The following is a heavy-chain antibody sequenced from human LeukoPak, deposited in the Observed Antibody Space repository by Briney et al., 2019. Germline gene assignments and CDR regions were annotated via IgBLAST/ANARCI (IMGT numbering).Heavy chain of an antibody. CDR1: GFAFSSYS. V-gene: IGHV3-21*01. J-gene: IGHJ4*02. CDR3: ARDFVESVYYGSGSYVDY. D-gene: IGHD3-10*01. CDR2: ISSSSSYI. Sequence: GGSLRLSCAASGFAFSSYSMYWVRQAPGKGLEWVSSISSSSSYIYYADSVKGRFTISRDNAKNSLYLQMNSLRAEDTAVYYCARDFVESVYYGSGSYVDYWGQGTLVTVSS.